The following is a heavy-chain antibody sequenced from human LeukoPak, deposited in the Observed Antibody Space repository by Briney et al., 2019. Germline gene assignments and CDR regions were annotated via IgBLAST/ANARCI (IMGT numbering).Heavy chain of an antibody. CDR2: IKPKSGGT. CDR3: ARTGYYYYMDV. V-gene: IGHV1-2*02. CDR1: GYTFTDYY. J-gene: IGHJ6*03. Sequence: ASVKVSCKASGYTFTDYYMHWVRQAPGQGLEWMGWIKPKSGGTNYAQKFQGRVTMTRDTSISTAYMELSRLRSDDTAVYYCARTGYYYYMDVWGKGTTVTISS.